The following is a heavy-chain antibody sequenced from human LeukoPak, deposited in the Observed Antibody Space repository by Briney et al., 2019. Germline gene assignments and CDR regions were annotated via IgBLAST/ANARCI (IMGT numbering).Heavy chain of an antibody. CDR1: GGSISNSNW. CDR3: ARSRWTTASRVYYYYYMDV. D-gene: IGHD5-18*01. J-gene: IGHJ6*03. V-gene: IGHV4-4*02. Sequence: PAETLSLTCAVSGGSISNSNWCSWVRQPPGKGLEWIGEISHSGSTNYNPSLKSRVTISVDKSKNQFTLKLCSVTAADTAVYYCARSRWTTASRVYYYYYMDVWGKGTTVTVSS. CDR2: ISHSGST.